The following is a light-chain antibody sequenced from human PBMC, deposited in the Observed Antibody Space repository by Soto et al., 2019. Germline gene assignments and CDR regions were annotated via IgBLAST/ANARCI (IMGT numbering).Light chain of an antibody. Sequence: QSVLTQPASVSGSPGQSITISCTGTSSDIGAYNFVSWYQQHPGKAPKLMIYDVSNRPSGVSDRFSGFKSSDTASLTISGLQAEDEADYYCTSYTTSGSYVFGTGTKLTVL. CDR2: DVS. CDR1: SSDIGAYNF. J-gene: IGLJ1*01. CDR3: TSYTTSGSYV. V-gene: IGLV2-14*01.